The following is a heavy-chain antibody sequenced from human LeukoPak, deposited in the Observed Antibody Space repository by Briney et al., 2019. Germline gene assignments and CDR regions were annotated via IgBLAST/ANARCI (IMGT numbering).Heavy chain of an antibody. CDR1: GFTFSSYA. J-gene: IGHJ1*01. Sequence: GGSLRLSCAAPGFTFSSYAMSWVRQAPGKGLEWVSAISGSGGSTYYADSVKGRFTISRDNSKNTLYLQMNSLRAEDTAVYYCAKGPYDFWSGYSYFQHWGQGTLVTVSS. CDR3: AKGPYDFWSGYSYFQH. CDR2: ISGSGGST. D-gene: IGHD3-3*01. V-gene: IGHV3-23*01.